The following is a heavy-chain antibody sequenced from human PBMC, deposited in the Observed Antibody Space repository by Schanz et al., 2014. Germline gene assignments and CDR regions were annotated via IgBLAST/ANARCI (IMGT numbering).Heavy chain of an antibody. Sequence: EVQLLESGGGLVQPGGSLRLSCAASGFTFSAYAMTWVRQIPGKGLEWVSAISASGGTTYYADSVKGRFTISRDNSKSTLKLQMNSLRAEDTAVYYCTKTPREYCNYDNCPNWFDSWGQGTLVTASS. CDR2: ISASGGTT. CDR3: TKTPREYCNYDNCPNWFDS. D-gene: IGHD2-15*01. V-gene: IGHV3-23*01. CDR1: GFTFSAYA. J-gene: IGHJ5*01.